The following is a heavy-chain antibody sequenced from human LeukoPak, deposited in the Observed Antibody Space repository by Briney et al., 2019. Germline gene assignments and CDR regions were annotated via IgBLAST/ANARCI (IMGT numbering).Heavy chain of an antibody. J-gene: IGHJ4*02. CDR2: INHSGST. V-gene: IGHV4-34*01. CDR1: GGSFSGYY. Sequence: PSETLSLTCAVYGGSFSGYYWSWIRQPPGKGLEWIGEINHSGSTNYNPSLKSRVTISVDTSKNQFSLRLTSVTAADTAVYYCARGERLSPGYWGQGTLVTVSS. CDR3: ARGERLSPGY. D-gene: IGHD5/OR15-5a*01.